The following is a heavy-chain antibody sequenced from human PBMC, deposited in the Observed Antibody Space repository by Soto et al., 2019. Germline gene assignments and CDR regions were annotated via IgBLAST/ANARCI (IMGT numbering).Heavy chain of an antibody. Sequence: QVQLVQSGAEVKKPGASVKVSCKDSGYTFTSYAMHWVRQAPGQRLEWMGWINAGNGNTKYSQKFQGRVTITRHTSANTAYMDLSSLPAEDTAVYYCAMYSSRWYGYAPMDVWGQGTTVTVSS. CDR2: INAGNGNT. CDR1: GYTFTSYA. J-gene: IGHJ6*02. D-gene: IGHD6-13*01. CDR3: AMYSSRWYGYAPMDV. V-gene: IGHV1-3*01.